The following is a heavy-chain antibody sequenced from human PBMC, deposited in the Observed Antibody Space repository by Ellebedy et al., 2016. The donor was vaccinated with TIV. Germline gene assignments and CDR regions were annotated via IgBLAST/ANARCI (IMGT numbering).Heavy chain of an antibody. CDR2: ISSNGGST. Sequence: PGGSLRLSCAASGFTFSSYAMHWVRQAPGKGLDYVSSISSNGGSTYYANSVKVRFTIARDNSKNTLYLQMGSLRAEDMAVYYCARSHYEILTGFDYWGQGTLVTVSS. J-gene: IGHJ4*02. CDR3: ARSHYEILTGFDY. CDR1: GFTFSSYA. D-gene: IGHD3-9*01. V-gene: IGHV3-64*01.